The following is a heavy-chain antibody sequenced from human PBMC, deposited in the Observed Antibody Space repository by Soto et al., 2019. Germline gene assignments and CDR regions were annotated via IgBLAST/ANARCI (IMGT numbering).Heavy chain of an antibody. CDR2: ISAYDGNT. Sequence: QVQLVQSGGEVKKPGASVKVSCKASGYTFSSYGISWVRQAPGQGLEWLGWISAYDGNTKYAQILPGRVFMTTDTSPKTAYMELRSLRSDDTAVYYCARGGYYDSSGSRNYYYYGMNVWGQGTSVTVSS. V-gene: IGHV1-18*01. CDR3: ARGGYYDSSGSRNYYYYGMNV. CDR1: GYTFSSYG. J-gene: IGHJ6*02. D-gene: IGHD3-22*01.